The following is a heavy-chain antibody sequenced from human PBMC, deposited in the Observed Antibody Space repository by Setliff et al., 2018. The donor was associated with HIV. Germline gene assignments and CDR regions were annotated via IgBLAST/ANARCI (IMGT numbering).Heavy chain of an antibody. CDR1: GFAFSNYN. D-gene: IGHD3-22*01. J-gene: IGHJ4*02. V-gene: IGHV3-21*01. Sequence: GGSLRLSCAASGFAFSNYNMNWVRQAPGKGLEWVSSISYDSRFIYHADSMKGRFTISRDNAKKLVYLQMNSLRAEDTAIYYCARDRASSGYYARFDHWGQGTLVTVSS. CDR2: ISYDSRFI. CDR3: ARDRASSGYYARFDH.